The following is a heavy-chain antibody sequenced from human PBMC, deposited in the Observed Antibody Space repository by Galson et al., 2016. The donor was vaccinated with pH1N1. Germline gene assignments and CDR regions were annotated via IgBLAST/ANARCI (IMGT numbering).Heavy chain of an antibody. CDR2: IIAIFNTA. J-gene: IGHJ4*02. CDR1: GGTFSSYV. V-gene: IGHV1-69*06. Sequence: SVKVSCKASGGTFSSYVIAWVRQAPGQGLEWMGGIIAIFNTATYAQKFQGRVAITADKSTTTAYMELSSLRSEDTAIYFCARHSDYHVQSEFDSWGQGTLVTVSS. CDR3: ARHSDYHVQSEFDS. D-gene: IGHD4/OR15-4a*01.